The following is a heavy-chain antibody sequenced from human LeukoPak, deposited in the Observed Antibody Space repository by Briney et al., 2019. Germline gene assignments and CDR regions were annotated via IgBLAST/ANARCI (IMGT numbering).Heavy chain of an antibody. D-gene: IGHD1-7*01. CDR1: GFTFSSYV. CDR3: TADLGTTSLQDYYYYMDV. CDR2: ISGSGGST. J-gene: IGHJ6*03. Sequence: PGGSLRLSCAASGFTFSSYVMSWVRQAPGKGLEWVSAISGSGGSTYYADSVKGRFTISRDNSKNTLYLQMNSLKTEDTAVYYCTADLGTTSLQDYYYYMDVWGDGTTVTVSS. V-gene: IGHV3-23*01.